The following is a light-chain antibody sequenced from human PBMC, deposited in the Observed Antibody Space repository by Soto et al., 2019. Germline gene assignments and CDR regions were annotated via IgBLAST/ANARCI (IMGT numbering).Light chain of an antibody. Sequence: QLVRTQPPSVSGAPGQRVTISCTGSSSNIGAGYDVHWYQQLPGTAPKLLIYGNSNRPSGVPDRFSGSKSGTSASLAITGLQAEDEADYYCQAYDSSLSGWGFGGGTKLTVL. CDR3: QAYDSSLSGWG. CDR1: SSNIGAGYD. J-gene: IGLJ3*02. V-gene: IGLV1-40*01. CDR2: GNS.